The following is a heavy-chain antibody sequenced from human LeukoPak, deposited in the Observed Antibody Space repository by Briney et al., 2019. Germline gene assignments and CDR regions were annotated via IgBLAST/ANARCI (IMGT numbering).Heavy chain of an antibody. Sequence: GGSLRLSCAASGFTFTDHAMSWVRQIPGKGLEWVSAISGSGGSTYYADSVKGRFTISRDNSKNTLYLQMNSLRAEDTAVYYCAKVGGSHYYDSSGYYLLFDYWGQGTLVTVSS. J-gene: IGHJ4*02. CDR3: AKVGGSHYYDSSGYYLLFDY. V-gene: IGHV3-23*01. CDR1: GFTFTDHA. D-gene: IGHD3-22*01. CDR2: ISGSGGST.